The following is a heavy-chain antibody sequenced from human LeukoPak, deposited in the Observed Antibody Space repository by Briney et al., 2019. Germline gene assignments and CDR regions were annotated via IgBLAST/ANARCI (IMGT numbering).Heavy chain of an antibody. CDR3: ARDRDISRSNWFDP. CDR1: GYTFTGYY. V-gene: IGHV1-2*02. J-gene: IGHJ5*02. CDR2: INPNSGGT. D-gene: IGHD2-2*01. Sequence: ASVKVSCKASGYTFTGYYMHWVRQAPGQGLEWMGWINPNSGGTSYAQKFQGRVTMTRDTSISTAYKELSRLRSDDTAVYYCARDRDISRSNWFDPWGQGTLVTVSS.